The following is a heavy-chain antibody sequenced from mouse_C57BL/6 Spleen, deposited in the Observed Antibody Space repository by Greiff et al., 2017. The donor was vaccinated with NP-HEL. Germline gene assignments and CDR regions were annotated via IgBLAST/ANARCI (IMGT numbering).Heavy chain of an antibody. V-gene: IGHV1-61*01. Sequence: VQLQQPGAELVRPGSSVKLSCKASGYTFTSYWMDWVKQRPGQGLEWIGNIYPSDSETHYNQKFKDKATLTVDKSSSTAYMQLRSLTSEDSAVYYCGRGRGGYFDVWGTGTTVTVSS. J-gene: IGHJ1*03. CDR3: GRGRGGYFDV. CDR1: GYTFTSYW. CDR2: IYPSDSET.